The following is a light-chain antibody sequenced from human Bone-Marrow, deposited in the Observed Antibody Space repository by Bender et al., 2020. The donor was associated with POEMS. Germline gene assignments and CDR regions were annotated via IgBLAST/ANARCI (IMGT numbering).Light chain of an antibody. J-gene: IGLJ3*02. CDR2: GKN. CDR1: SLRSYS. CDR3: NSPDSSCCHLL. V-gene: IGLV3-19*01. Sequence: SSELTQDPAVSVALGQTVRITCQGDSLRSYSASWYQQKSGQAPVLVIYGKNNRPSGIPDRFSGSSSGNTASLTITGSQAEEEADYYCNSPDSSCCHLLFGRGNKLTVL.